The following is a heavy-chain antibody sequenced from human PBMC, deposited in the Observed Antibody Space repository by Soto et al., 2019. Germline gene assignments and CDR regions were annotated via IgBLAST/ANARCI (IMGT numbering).Heavy chain of an antibody. J-gene: IGHJ6*02. D-gene: IGHD2-15*01. CDR1: GVTFNTYG. CDR3: ARCDCTGPYCYSWPVIYGVDV. CDR2: ICDEGRNK. V-gene: IGHV3-33*01. Sequence: QVQLVESGGGVVQPGGALGLSCTASGVTFNTYGIHWVLQAPGKGLEWGEIICDEGRNKFHADTVKDRFTISRDNSKNTLYMQMSSLRVEGTAVYYCARCDCTGPYCYSWPVIYGVDVWGQGTTVTVPS.